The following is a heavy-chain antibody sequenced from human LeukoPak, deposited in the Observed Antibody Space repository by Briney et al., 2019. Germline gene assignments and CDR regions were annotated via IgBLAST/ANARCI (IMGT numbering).Heavy chain of an antibody. CDR1: GGSFSGYY. CDR3: ARTLGYCSSTSCPPLYYYYYGMDV. V-gene: IGHV4-34*01. D-gene: IGHD2-2*01. J-gene: IGHJ6*02. CDR2: INHSGST. Sequence: SETLSLTCAVYGGSFSGYYWSWIRQPPGKGLERIGEINHSGSTNYNPSLKSRVTISVDTSKNQFSLKLSSVTAADTAVYYCARTLGYCSSTSCPPLYYYYYGMDVWGQGTTVTVSS.